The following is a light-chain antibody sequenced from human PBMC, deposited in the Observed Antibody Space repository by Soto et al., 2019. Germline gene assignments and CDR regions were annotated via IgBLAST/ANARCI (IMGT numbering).Light chain of an antibody. Sequence: EIVMTQSPATLSVSPGERATLSCRASQTVGTNVAWYQQSPGQAPRLLIYGASIRAPDVPARFSGSGSGTDFALTISSLQSEDFALYHCLQYNKCPPITFGQGTRLEI. V-gene: IGKV3-15*01. CDR3: LQYNKCPPIT. CDR1: QTVGTN. J-gene: IGKJ5*01. CDR2: GAS.